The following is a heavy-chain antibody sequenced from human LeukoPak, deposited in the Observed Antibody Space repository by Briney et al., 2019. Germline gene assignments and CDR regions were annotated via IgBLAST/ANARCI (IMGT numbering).Heavy chain of an antibody. CDR2: IYSGGGT. J-gene: IGHJ4*02. CDR1: GINVRSSY. V-gene: IGHV3-53*01. D-gene: IGHD3-3*01. Sequence: GGSLRLSCAASGINVRSSYLSWVRQVPRKGLEWVSFIYSGGGTYSTDSVKGRFTISRDNSKNMLYLQMNSLRAEDTAVYYCAGYSSGYYLDYWGQGTLVTVSS. CDR3: AGYSSGYYLDY.